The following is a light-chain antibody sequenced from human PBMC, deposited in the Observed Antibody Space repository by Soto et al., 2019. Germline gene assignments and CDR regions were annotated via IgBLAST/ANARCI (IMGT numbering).Light chain of an antibody. J-gene: IGKJ3*01. V-gene: IGKV3-11*01. Sequence: EIVLTQSPATLSLSPGERATLSCRASQSVTNNLVWYQQKPGQAPRLLIYYASNRATGVPARFSGSGFGTDFTLTISSPEPEDFAVYYCQQRVNWPLFSFGPGTKLDIK. CDR2: YAS. CDR1: QSVTNN. CDR3: QQRVNWPLFS.